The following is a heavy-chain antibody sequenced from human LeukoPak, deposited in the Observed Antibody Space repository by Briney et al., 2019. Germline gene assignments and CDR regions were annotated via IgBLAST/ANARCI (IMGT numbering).Heavy chain of an antibody. J-gene: IGHJ4*02. CDR2: INPNSGGT. CDR1: GYTFTGYY. V-gene: IGHV1-2*02. D-gene: IGHD4-17*01. Sequence: GASVKVSCKASGYTFTGYYIHWVRQAPGQGLEWMGWINPNSGGTNYAQKFQGRVTMTRDTSISTAYMELSRLKSDDTAVYYCARIVGAYGDKRGAFDYWGQGALVTVSS. CDR3: ARIVGAYGDKRGAFDY.